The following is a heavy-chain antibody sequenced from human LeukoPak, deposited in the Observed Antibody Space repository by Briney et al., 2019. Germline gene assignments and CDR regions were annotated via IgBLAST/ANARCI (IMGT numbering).Heavy chain of an antibody. CDR2: IKQDGSEK. D-gene: IGHD2-2*01. Sequence: PGGSLRLSCAASGFTFSSYWMYWVRQAPGKGLEWVSNIKQDGSEKYYVDSVKGRFTISRDNAKNSLYLQMNSLRAEDTAVYYCARVGCSSTSCYGVWYFDLWGRGTLVTVSS. J-gene: IGHJ2*01. CDR3: ARVGCSSTSCYGVWYFDL. V-gene: IGHV3-7*01. CDR1: GFTFSSYW.